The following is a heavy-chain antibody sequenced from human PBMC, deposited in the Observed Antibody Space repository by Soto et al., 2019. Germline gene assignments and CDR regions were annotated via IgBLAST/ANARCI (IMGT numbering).Heavy chain of an antibody. CDR3: GKMYSGRYKYQYCSLEV. J-gene: IGHJ6*02. D-gene: IGHD1-26*01. CDR2: IGSSGGST. V-gene: IGHV3-64D*06. Sequence: PGGSLRLSCSASGFTFSDYAMHWVRQAPGKGLEYVSTIGSSGGSTYHADSVKGRFTISRDNSKNTLYLQMSSLTAEDTAVYYCGKMYSGRYKYQYCSLEVWGQGTTGTGSS. CDR1: GFTFSDYA.